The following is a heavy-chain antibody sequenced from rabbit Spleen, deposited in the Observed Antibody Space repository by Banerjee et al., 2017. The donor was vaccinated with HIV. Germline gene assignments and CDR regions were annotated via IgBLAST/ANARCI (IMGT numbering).Heavy chain of an antibody. D-gene: IGHD2-1*01. Sequence: QSLEESGGDLVKPGASLTLTCTASGFDFSGNTMCWVRQAPGKGLEWIGCIYAGSSANTYYASWAKGRFTISKTSSTTVTLHMTSLTAADTATYFCGRGSPPVRYAYDLWGQGTLVTVS. CDR1: GFDFSGNT. CDR3: GRGSPPVRYAYDL. J-gene: IGHJ6*01. CDR2: IYAGSSANT. V-gene: IGHV1S40*01.